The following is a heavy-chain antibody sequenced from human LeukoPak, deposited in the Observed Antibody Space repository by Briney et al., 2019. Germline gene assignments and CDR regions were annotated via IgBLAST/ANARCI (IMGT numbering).Heavy chain of an antibody. D-gene: IGHD3-3*01. V-gene: IGHV4-59*01. CDR3: ARGPFGNTIFGVVIGPGMDV. Sequence: PSETLSLTCTVSGDSISSFYWSWIRQPPGKGLEWIGYIYYSGSTNYNPSLKSRVTISVDTSKNQFSLNLSSVTAADTAVYYCARGPFGNTIFGVVIGPGMDVWGQGTTVTVSS. CDR2: IYYSGST. J-gene: IGHJ6*02. CDR1: GDSISSFY.